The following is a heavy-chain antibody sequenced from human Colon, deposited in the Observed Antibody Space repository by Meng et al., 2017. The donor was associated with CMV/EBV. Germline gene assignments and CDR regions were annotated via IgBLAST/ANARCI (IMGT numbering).Heavy chain of an antibody. CDR2: INGDIGLTT. V-gene: IGHV3-23*03. Sequence: GESLKISCAASGFSFSTFGMTWVRQAPGKGLEWVALINGDIGLTTYYGDSVKGRLTVSRDNSKNTLYLQMSSLRDDDTAMYYCVRGSDFDNWGQGTLVTVSS. D-gene: IGHD6-6*01. CDR1: GFSFSTFG. J-gene: IGHJ4*02. CDR3: VRGSDFDN.